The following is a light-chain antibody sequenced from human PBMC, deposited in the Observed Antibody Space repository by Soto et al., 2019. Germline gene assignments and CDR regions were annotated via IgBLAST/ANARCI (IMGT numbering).Light chain of an antibody. CDR2: GAS. Sequence: EIVLTQSPATLSLSPGERATLSCRASQSVSSSSLAWYQQKRGQAPRLLIHGASSRATGIPDRFSGSGSGTDFTLTISSLQPEDFATYYCQQSYNVPITFGQGTRLEIK. J-gene: IGKJ5*01. CDR3: QQSYNVPIT. V-gene: IGKV3D-20*02. CDR1: QSVSSSS.